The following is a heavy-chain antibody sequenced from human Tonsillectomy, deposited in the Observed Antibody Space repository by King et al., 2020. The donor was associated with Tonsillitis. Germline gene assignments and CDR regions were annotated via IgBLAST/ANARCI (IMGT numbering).Heavy chain of an antibody. CDR3: ARALSLLRWFDP. V-gene: IGHV1-69*01. CDR1: GGTFSSHA. CDR2: IIPIFAIT. J-gene: IGHJ5*02. D-gene: IGHD2/OR15-2a*01. Sequence: QLVQSGAEVKKPESSVKVSCKASGGTFSSHAIIWVRQAPGLGLEWMGGIIPIFAITNYAQKFQGRVTITADESTRTAYMELSSLRTDDTAVYYCARALSLLRWFDPWGQGTLVTVSS.